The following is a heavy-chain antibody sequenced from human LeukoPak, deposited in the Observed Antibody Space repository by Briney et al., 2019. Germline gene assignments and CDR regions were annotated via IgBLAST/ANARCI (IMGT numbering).Heavy chain of an antibody. D-gene: IGHD4-17*01. V-gene: IGHV3-30*02. Sequence: GGSLRLSCAASGFTFSSYGMHWVRQAPGKGLEWVAFIRYDGSNKYYADSVKGRFTISRDNAKNSLYLQMNSLRAEDTAVYYCARAVTVTKRSYFFYMAVWGKGTTVTVSS. CDR2: IRYDGSNK. CDR1: GFTFSSYG. CDR3: ARAVTVTKRSYFFYMAV. J-gene: IGHJ6*03.